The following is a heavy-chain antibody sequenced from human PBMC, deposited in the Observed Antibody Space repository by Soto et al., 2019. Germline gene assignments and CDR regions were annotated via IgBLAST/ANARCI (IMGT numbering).Heavy chain of an antibody. CDR3: VRGRPHDSISWAQIDY. D-gene: IGHD6-13*01. J-gene: IGHJ4*02. V-gene: IGHV4-61*01. CDR1: GGSVSSGSYY. Sequence: QVQLQESGPGLVKPSETLSLTCTVSGGSVSSGSYYWSWIRQPPGKGLEWIGYIYYSGSTNYNPSLQSRVNISVDTSKNQFSLKLSSVTAADTAVYYGVRGRPHDSISWAQIDYWGQVTLVTVSS. CDR2: IYYSGST.